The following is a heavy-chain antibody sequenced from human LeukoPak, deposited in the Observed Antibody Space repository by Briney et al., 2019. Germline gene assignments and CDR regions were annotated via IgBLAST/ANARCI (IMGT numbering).Heavy chain of an antibody. J-gene: IGHJ4*02. CDR3: AKVRYDSSGYQSPYFDY. D-gene: IGHD3-22*01. CDR2: ISGTTSGT. V-gene: IGHV3-23*01. CDR1: GFTFSTCA. Sequence: GGSLRLSCAASGFTFSTCAMSWVRQAPGKGLEWVSGISGTTSGTYYADSVKGRFTISRDNSKNTLYLQMNSLRAEDTAVYYCAKVRYDSSGYQSPYFDYWGQGILVTVSS.